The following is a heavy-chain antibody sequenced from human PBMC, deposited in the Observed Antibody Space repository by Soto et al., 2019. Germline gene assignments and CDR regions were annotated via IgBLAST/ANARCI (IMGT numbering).Heavy chain of an antibody. CDR3: ARDRKITIFGVVSQEYYYYGMDV. CDR2: INPSGGST. Sequence: ASVKVYCKASGYTFTSYYMHWVRQAPGQGLEWMGIINPSGGSTSYTQKFQGRVTMTRDTSTSTVYMELSSLRSEDTAVYYCARDRKITIFGVVSQEYYYYGMDVWGQGTTVTVSS. D-gene: IGHD3-3*01. J-gene: IGHJ6*02. CDR1: GYTFTSYY. V-gene: IGHV1-46*01.